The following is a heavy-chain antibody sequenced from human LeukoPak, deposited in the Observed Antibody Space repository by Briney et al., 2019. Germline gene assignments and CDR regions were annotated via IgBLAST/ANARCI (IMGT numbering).Heavy chain of an antibody. D-gene: IGHD1-26*01. J-gene: IGHJ4*02. CDR3: ARVGDIVGVTVYFDY. CDR2: IYYSGST. V-gene: IGHV4-59*01. CDR1: GGSISSYY. Sequence: SETLSLTCTVSGGSISSYYWSWIRQPPGKGLEWIGYIYYSGSTNYNPSLKSRVTISVDTSKNQFSLKLSSVTAADTAVYHCARVGDIVGVTVYFDYWGQGTLVTVSS.